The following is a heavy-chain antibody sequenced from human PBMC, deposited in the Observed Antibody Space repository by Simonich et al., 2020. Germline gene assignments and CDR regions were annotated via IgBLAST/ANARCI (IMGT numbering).Heavy chain of an antibody. CDR2: INHSGST. CDR1: GGSFSGYY. CDR3: ARGLRVAAAGTAFQH. V-gene: IGHV4-34*01. Sequence: QVQLQQWGAGLLKPSETLSLTCAVYGGSFSGYYWSWIRQPPGKGLESIGEINHSGSTNSHPSRKHRVTMSLDTSKNQFSLKLSSVTASDTAVYYCARGLRVAAAGTAFQHWGQGTLVTVSS. J-gene: IGHJ1*01. D-gene: IGHD6-13*01.